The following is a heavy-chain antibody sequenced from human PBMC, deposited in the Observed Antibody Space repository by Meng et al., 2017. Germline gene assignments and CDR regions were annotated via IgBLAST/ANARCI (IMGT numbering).Heavy chain of an antibody. CDR3: ARGPSIVVVVAATAYDFDY. J-gene: IGHJ4*02. CDR2: MNPHSGNT. CDR1: VYTFTIYD. V-gene: IGHV1-8*03. D-gene: IGHD2-15*01. Sequence: ASVKVSCKPSVYTFTIYDINWVRQATGQGLEWMGWMNPHSGNTGYAQKFQGRVTITRNTSISTAYMELTSLRSEDTPVYYCARGPSIVVVVAATAYDFDYWGQGTLVTVSS.